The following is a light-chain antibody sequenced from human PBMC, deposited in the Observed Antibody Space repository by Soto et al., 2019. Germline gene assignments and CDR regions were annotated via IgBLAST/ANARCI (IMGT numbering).Light chain of an antibody. J-gene: IGKJ1*01. CDR1: QTISNW. CDR2: KAS. CDR3: QHDNSYPEA. V-gene: IGKV1-5*03. Sequence: ILLAHTPSTLAESECHRHTITCRASQTISNWLAWYQQKPGKAPKLLIYKASTLKSGVPSRFSGSGSGTEFTLTISSLQPDDFATYYCQHDNSYPEAFGQGTKVDIK.